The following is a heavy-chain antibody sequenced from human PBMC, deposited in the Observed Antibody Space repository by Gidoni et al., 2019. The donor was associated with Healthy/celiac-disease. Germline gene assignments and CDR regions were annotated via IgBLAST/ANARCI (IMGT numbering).Heavy chain of an antibody. D-gene: IGHD2-15*01. V-gene: IGHV3-30*18. J-gene: IGHJ5*02. CDR2: ISYDGSNK. Sequence: QVQLVESGGGVVQPGRSLRLSCAASGFTFSSYGMHWGRQAPGKGLEWVAVISYDGSNKYYADSVKGRFTISRDNSKNTLYLQMNSLRAEDTAVYYCAKGTYIGELLEDLVVGEGWFDPWGQGTLVTVSS. CDR1: GFTFSSYG. CDR3: AKGTYIGELLEDLVVGEGWFDP.